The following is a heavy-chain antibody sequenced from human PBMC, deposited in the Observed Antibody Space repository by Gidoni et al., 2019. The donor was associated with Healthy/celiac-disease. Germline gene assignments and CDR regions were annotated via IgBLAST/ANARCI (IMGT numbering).Heavy chain of an antibody. J-gene: IGHJ4*02. V-gene: IGHV4-30-2*01. CDR1: GGSISSGGYS. Sequence: QLQLQESGSGLVKPSQTLSPTCAVPGGSISSGGYSWSWIRQPPGKGLEWIGYIYHSGSTYYNPSLKSRVTISVDRSKNQFSLKLSSVTAADTAVYYCARGQVASEYYYDSSGYYFDYWGQGTLVTVSS. D-gene: IGHD3-22*01. CDR2: IYHSGST. CDR3: ARGQVASEYYYDSSGYYFDY.